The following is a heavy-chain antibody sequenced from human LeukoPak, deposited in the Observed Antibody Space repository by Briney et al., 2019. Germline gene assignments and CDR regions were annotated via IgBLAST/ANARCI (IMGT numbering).Heavy chain of an antibody. CDR1: GFTFSSYG. CDR2: IRDDGSKE. V-gene: IGHV3-30*02. D-gene: IGHD2-8*01. Sequence: GGSLRLSCAASGFTFSSYGMDWVRQAPGKGLEWVSYIRDDGSKEYYADSVKGRFTISRDNSKSTLYVQMNSLRAEDTAVYYCARCVNGVCRAFDYWGQGTLVTVSS. J-gene: IGHJ4*02. CDR3: ARCVNGVCRAFDY.